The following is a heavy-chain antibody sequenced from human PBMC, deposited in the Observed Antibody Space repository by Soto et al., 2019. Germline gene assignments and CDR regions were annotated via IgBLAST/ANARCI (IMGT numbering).Heavy chain of an antibody. CDR1: GYSFTNYW. V-gene: IGHV5-51*01. Sequence: GESLKISCKGSGYSFTNYWIGWVRQMPGKGLEWMGLIYPGDSDTRYSPSFQGQVTISVDKSISTAYLQWSSLKASDTAMYFCVRPTRDGYGPEACYFDSWGQGTLVTVSS. D-gene: IGHD5-12*01. J-gene: IGHJ4*02. CDR2: IYPGDSDT. CDR3: VRPTRDGYGPEACYFDS.